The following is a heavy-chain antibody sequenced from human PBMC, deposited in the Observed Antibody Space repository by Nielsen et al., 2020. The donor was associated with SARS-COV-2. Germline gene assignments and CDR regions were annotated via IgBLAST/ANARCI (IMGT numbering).Heavy chain of an antibody. CDR1: GFTFKNYG. Sequence: GGSLKLSCAASGFTFKNYGMHWVRQAPGKGLEGVPVIGNDGNHKYYADSVKGRFTVSRDNPKSTLLLQMSSLRAEDTAVYFCAKDRTAYYYGMDVWGQGTTVTVSS. V-gene: IGHV3-33*06. CDR2: IGNDGNHK. J-gene: IGHJ6*02. CDR3: AKDRTAYYYGMDV.